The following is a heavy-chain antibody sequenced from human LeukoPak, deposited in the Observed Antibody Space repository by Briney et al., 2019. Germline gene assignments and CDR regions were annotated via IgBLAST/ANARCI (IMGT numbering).Heavy chain of an antibody. D-gene: IGHD6-13*01. CDR3: AKDLIAAAGTNLDY. CDR1: GFTFSSYG. CDR2: IRYDGSNK. J-gene: IGHJ4*02. Sequence: GGSLRLSCAASGFTFSSYGMHWVRQAPGKGLEWVAFIRYDGSNKYYADSVKGRFTISRDNSMNTLYLQMNSLRAEDTAVYYCAKDLIAAAGTNLDYWGQGTLVTVSS. V-gene: IGHV3-30*02.